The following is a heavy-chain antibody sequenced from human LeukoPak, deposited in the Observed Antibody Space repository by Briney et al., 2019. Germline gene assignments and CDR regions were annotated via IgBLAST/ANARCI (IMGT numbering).Heavy chain of an antibody. CDR2: INPNSGGT. D-gene: IGHD2-21*01. CDR1: GYTFTGYY. CDR3: ARESGSILWPMDG. J-gene: IGHJ6*04. Sequence: ASVNVSFKASGYTFTGYYMHWVRQATGQGLGWMGWINPNSGGTNYAQYFQGWVTITRETSISTAYMELRRLRCDDTAVLYWARESGSILWPMDGWGKGTTVSVCS. V-gene: IGHV1-2*04.